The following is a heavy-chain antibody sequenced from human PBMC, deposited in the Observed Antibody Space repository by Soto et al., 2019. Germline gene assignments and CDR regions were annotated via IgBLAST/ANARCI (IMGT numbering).Heavy chain of an antibody. Sequence: SETLSLTCTVSVVSIRSYYWSCIRHPPGKGLEWIGYIYYSGSTDYNPSLKSRVTISVDTSKNQFSLKLRSVTAADTAVYYCARDLYNFDDWGQGSLVNVSS. CDR1: VVSIRSYY. V-gene: IGHV4-59*01. D-gene: IGHD3-16*01. J-gene: IGHJ4*02. CDR3: ARDLYNFDD. CDR2: IYYSGST.